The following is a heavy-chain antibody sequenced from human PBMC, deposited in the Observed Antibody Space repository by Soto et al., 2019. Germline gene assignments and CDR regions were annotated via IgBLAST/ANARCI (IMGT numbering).Heavy chain of an antibody. J-gene: IGHJ5*02. CDR3: AKDFLAPPDDYGGNVVNWFDP. D-gene: IGHD4-17*01. CDR2: ISGSGGST. Sequence: GGSLRLSCAASGFTFSSYAMSWVRQAPGKGLEWVSAISGSGGSTYYADSVKGRFTISRDNSKNTLYLQMNSLRAEDTAVYYCAKDFLAPPDDYGGNVVNWFDPWGQGTLVTVSS. CDR1: GFTFSSYA. V-gene: IGHV3-23*01.